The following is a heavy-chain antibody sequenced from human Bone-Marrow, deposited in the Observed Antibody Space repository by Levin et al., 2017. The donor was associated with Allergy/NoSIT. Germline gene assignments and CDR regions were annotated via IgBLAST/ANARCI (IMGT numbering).Heavy chain of an antibody. V-gene: IGHV3-21*01. J-gene: IGHJ4*02. CDR1: GFTFNDYT. Sequence: PGGSLRLSCAASGFTFNDYTMNWVRQAPGKGLEWVSSISSMSTYTFNADSVKGRFTISRDNAKNLVSLQMNSLRAEDTAVYYCARDLSGSFFRTSDYWGQGILVTVSS. D-gene: IGHD1-26*01. CDR2: ISSMSTYT. CDR3: ARDLSGSFFRTSDY.